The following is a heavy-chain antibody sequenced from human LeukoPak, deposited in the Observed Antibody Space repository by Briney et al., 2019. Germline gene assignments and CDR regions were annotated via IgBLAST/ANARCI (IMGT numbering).Heavy chain of an antibody. V-gene: IGHV4-59*01. J-gene: IGHJ2*01. CDR3: ARDRGYGDSWDFDL. D-gene: IGHD4-17*01. CDR1: GGSISSYY. CDR2: IYYSGST. Sequence: SETLSLTCTVPGGSISSYYWSWIRQPPGKGLEWIGYIYYSGSTNYNPSLKSRVTISVDTSKNQFSLKLSSVTAADTAVYYCARDRGYGDSWDFDLWGRGTLVTVSS.